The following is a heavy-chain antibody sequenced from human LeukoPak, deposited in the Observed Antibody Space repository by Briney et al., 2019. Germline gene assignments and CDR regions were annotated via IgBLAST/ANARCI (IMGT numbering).Heavy chain of an antibody. CDR3: AIYSGRARMDV. CDR1: GGSFSGYY. V-gene: IGHV4-34*01. D-gene: IGHD3-10*01. Sequence: SETLSLTCAVYGGSFSGYYWSWIRQPPGKGLEWIGEINHSGSANYNPSLKSRVTISVDTSKNQFSLKLSSVTAADTAVYYCAIYSGRARMDVWGKGTTVTVSS. J-gene: IGHJ6*04. CDR2: INHSGSA.